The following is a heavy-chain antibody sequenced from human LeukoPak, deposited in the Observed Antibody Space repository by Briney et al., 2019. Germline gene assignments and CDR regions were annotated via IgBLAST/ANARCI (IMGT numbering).Heavy chain of an antibody. CDR3: ARTYGSGSYYKRHDWFDP. CDR2: ITRGSIYT. CDR1: GFTFSNYN. Sequence: PGGSLRLSCAASGFTFSNYNMNWVRQTPGKGLEWVSSITRGSIYTFYADSVKGRFTISRDNAKNSLSLQMNSLRSEDTAVYYCARTYGSGSYYKRHDWFDPWGQGTLVTVSS. D-gene: IGHD3-10*01. V-gene: IGHV3-21*04. J-gene: IGHJ5*02.